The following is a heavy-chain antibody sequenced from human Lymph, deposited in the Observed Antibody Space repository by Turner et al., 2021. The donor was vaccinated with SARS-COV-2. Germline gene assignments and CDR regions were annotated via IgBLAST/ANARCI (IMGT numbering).Heavy chain of an antibody. CDR2: ISEDGSNK. CDR3: ATLFTIPYYSDSSGYYTDY. D-gene: IGHD3-22*01. Sequence: QVQLVESGGGVVQPGTSLRLSCAASGFTFGSYAMHWVRQAPGKGLEWVAVISEDGSNKYYADSVKGRFTISRDNSKNTLYLQVNSLRAEDTAVFYCATLFTIPYYSDSSGYYTDYWGQGTLVTVSS. J-gene: IGHJ4*02. CDR1: GFTFGSYA. V-gene: IGHV3-30*04.